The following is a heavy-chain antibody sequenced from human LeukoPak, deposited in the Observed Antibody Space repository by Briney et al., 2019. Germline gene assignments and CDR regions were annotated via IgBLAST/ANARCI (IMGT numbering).Heavy chain of an antibody. D-gene: IGHD3-3*01. CDR3: ARYYDFWSGFRQSNWFDP. J-gene: IGHJ5*02. CDR1: GGSISSSSYY. CDR2: IYYSGST. V-gene: IGHV4-39*07. Sequence: SETLSLTCTVSGGSISSSSYYWGWIRQPPGKGLEWIGGIYYSGSTYYNPSLKSRVTISVDTSKNQFSLKLSSVTAADTAVYYCARYYDFWSGFRQSNWFDPWGQGTLVTVSS.